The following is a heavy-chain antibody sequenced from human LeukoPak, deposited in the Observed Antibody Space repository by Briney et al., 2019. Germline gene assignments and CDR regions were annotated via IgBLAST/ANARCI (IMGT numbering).Heavy chain of an antibody. CDR2: ISGSGVTT. CDR1: GFTFSNYG. Sequence: GGSLRLSCAASGFTFSNYGMSWVRQAPGKGLEWVSAISGSGVTTYYADSVKGRFTISRDNAKNSLYLQMNSLRAEDTAVYYCARSYYGSGSPWGYYYYMDVWGKGTTVTISS. J-gene: IGHJ6*03. V-gene: IGHV3-23*01. CDR3: ARSYYGSGSPWGYYYYMDV. D-gene: IGHD3-10*01.